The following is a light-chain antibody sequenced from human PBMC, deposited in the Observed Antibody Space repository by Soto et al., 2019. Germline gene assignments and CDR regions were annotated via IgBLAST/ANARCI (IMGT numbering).Light chain of an antibody. J-gene: IGKJ1*01. Sequence: MTISMAPCALSACVGDRLTITCQASQDISNYLNWYQQKPGKAPKLLIYDASNLDTGVPSRFSGSGYGTDFSLTISSLQPEDIATYHCQKYDSAPLTLGQGPKVDIK. CDR1: QDISNY. CDR2: DAS. V-gene: IGKV1-33*01. CDR3: QKYDSAPLT.